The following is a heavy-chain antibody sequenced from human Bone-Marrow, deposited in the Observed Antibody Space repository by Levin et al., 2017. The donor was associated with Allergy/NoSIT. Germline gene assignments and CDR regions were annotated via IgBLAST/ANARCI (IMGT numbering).Heavy chain of an antibody. CDR3: ARDIIESAAFFDY. CDR1: GFTFSDHY. J-gene: IGHJ4*02. V-gene: IGHV3-72*01. D-gene: IGHD6-25*01. Sequence: QAGGSLRLSCAASGFTFSDHYMDWVRQAPGKGLEWVARIRKKANSYSTEYATSVKGRFTISRDDSKKSLYLQMNSLKTEDTAVYYCARDIIESAAFFDYWGQGTLVTVSS. CDR2: IRKKANSYST.